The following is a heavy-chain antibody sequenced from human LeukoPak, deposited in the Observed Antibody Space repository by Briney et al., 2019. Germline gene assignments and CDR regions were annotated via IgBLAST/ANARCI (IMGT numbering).Heavy chain of an antibody. CDR3: TTHYYDSSGYLEPADY. J-gene: IGHJ4*02. V-gene: IGHV3-15*01. D-gene: IGHD3-22*01. CDR1: GFTFSNAW. Sequence: PGGSLRLSCAASGFTFSNAWMSWVRQAPGKGLEWVGRIKSKTDGGTTDYAAPVKGRFTISRDDSKNTLYLQMNSLKTEDTAVYYCTTHYYDSSGYLEPADYWGQGTLVTVSS. CDR2: IKSKTDGGTT.